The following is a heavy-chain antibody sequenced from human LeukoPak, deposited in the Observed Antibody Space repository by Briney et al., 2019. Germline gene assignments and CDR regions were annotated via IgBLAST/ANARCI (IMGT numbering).Heavy chain of an antibody. D-gene: IGHD1-26*01. CDR2: ISSSSSYI. CDR1: GFTFSSYS. J-gene: IGHJ6*03. V-gene: IGHV3-21*01. Sequence: AGGSLRLSCAAYGFTFSSYSMNWVRQAPGKGLEWVSSISSSSSYIYYADSVKGRFTISRDNAKNSLYLQMNSLRAEDTAVYYCARGGWYSGFSRSQPPHMDVWGKGTTVTVSS. CDR3: ARGGWYSGFSRSQPPHMDV.